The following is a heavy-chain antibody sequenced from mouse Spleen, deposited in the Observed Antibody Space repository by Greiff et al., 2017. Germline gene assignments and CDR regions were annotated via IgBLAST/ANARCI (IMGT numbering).Heavy chain of an antibody. CDR2: IYPGDGDT. CDR3: ARPGTTVVADDY. J-gene: IGHJ2*01. D-gene: IGHD1-1*01. V-gene: IGHV1-87*01. CDR1: GYTFTSYW. Sequence: VQLQQSGAELARPGASVKLSCKASGYTFTSYWMQWVKQRPGQGLEWIGAIYPGDGDTRYTQKFKGKATLTADKSSSTAYMQLSSLASEDSAVYYCARPGTTVVADDYWGQGTTLTVSS.